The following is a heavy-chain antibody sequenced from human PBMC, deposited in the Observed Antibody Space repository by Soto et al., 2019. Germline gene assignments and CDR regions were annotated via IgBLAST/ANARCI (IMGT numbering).Heavy chain of an antibody. Sequence: QVQLQESGPGLVKPSETLSLTCTVSGGSISSYYWSWIRQPPGKGLEWIGYIYYSGSTNYNPSLKSRVTISVDTSKNQFSLKLSSVTAADTAVYYCARSYGGTYGMDVWGQGTTVTVSS. V-gene: IGHV4-59*01. CDR3: ARSYGGTYGMDV. J-gene: IGHJ6*02. CDR1: GGSISSYY. CDR2: IYYSGST. D-gene: IGHD4-17*01.